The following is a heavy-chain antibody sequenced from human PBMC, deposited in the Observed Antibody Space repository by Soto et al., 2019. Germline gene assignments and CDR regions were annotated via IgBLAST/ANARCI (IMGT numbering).Heavy chain of an antibody. V-gene: IGHV4-39*01. CDR3: ARQGLTGPTYYDFWSGYSHGGDWFDP. CDR2: IYYSGST. CDR1: GGSISSSSYY. J-gene: IGHJ5*02. D-gene: IGHD3-3*01. Sequence: PSETLSLTCTVSGGSISSSSYYWGWIRQPPGKGLEWIGSIYYSGSTYYNPSLKSRVTISVDTSKNQFSLKLSSVTAADTAVYYCARQGLTGPTYYDFWSGYSHGGDWFDPWGQGTLVTVSS.